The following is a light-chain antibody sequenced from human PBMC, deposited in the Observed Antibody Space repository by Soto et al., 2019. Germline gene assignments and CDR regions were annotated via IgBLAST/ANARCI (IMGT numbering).Light chain of an antibody. J-gene: IGLJ2*01. CDR3: SSYTTTTTPVV. CDR1: SSDIGTYDY. V-gene: IGLV2-14*01. CDR2: EVT. Sequence: QSALTQPASVSRSPGQSITISCTGTSSDIGTYDYVSWYQHHPGKAPKLMIYEVTNRPSGVSDRFSGSKSGKTASLTISGLLAEDDADYYCSSYTTTTTPVVFGGGTKLTVL.